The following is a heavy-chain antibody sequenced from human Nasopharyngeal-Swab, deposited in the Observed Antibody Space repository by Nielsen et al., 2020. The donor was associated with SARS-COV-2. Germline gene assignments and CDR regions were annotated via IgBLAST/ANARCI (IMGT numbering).Heavy chain of an antibody. Sequence: SCAASGFTFSNYGMHWVRQAPGKGLEWVAVIWYDGSNKYYADSVKGRFTISRDNSKNTVYLQMSSLRGEDTAVYYCAAAPSGDYGGYWGQGTLVTVSS. V-gene: IGHV3-33*01. CDR1: GFTFSNYG. CDR3: AAAPSGDYGGY. J-gene: IGHJ4*02. D-gene: IGHD4-23*01. CDR2: IWYDGSNK.